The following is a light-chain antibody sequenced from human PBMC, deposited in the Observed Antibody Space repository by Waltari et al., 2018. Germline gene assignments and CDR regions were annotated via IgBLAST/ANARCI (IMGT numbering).Light chain of an antibody. CDR2: GAS. V-gene: IGKV3-20*01. J-gene: IGKJ1*01. CDR1: QRISSSF. Sequence: EIVLTQSPGTLSLSPGERATLSCRTSQRISSSFLAWYQQKPGRAPRPLIYGASSRATDIPDRFSGSGSGTDCTLTVSRLEPEDFAVYYCQQYGSAPWTFGQGTKVEI. CDR3: QQYGSAPWT.